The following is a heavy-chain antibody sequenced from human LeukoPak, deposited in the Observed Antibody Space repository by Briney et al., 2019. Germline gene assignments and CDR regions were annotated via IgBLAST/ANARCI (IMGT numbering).Heavy chain of an antibody. J-gene: IGHJ6*02. V-gene: IGHV3-48*01. Sequence: GGSLRLSCAASGFTFSSYSMNWVRQAPGKGLEWVSYISSSSSTIYYADSVKGRFTISRDNAKNSLYLQMNSLRAEDTAVYYCARENYGDSYYYYYGMDVWGQGTTVTVSS. D-gene: IGHD4-17*01. CDR2: ISSSSSTI. CDR1: GFTFSSYS. CDR3: ARENYGDSYYYYYGMDV.